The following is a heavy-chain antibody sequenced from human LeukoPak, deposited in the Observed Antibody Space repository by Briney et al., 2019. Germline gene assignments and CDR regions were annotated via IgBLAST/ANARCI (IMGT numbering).Heavy chain of an antibody. D-gene: IGHD3-22*01. Sequence: SETLSLTCTVSGGSISSYYWSWIRQPAGKGLEWIGRIYTSGSTNYNPSLKSRVTMSVDTSKNQFSLKLSSVTAADTAVYYCATRTYYYDSSGTPGAFDIWDQGTMVTVSS. CDR3: ATRTYYYDSSGTPGAFDI. CDR1: GGSISSYY. V-gene: IGHV4-4*07. J-gene: IGHJ3*02. CDR2: IYTSGST.